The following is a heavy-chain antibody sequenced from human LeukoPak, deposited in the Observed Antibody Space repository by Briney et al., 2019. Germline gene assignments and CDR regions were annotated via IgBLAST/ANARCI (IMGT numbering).Heavy chain of an antibody. CDR1: GESFSGYY. V-gene: IGHV4-34*01. D-gene: IGHD6-19*01. CDR3: ARGQMRSGWYFSYYYYYGMDV. J-gene: IGHJ6*02. Sequence: SSDTLSLTCAVYGESFSGYYWSWIRHPPGKGREWIAEINHSGSTNYNPSLKSRVTISVDTSKNQFSLKLSSVTAADTAVYYCARGQMRSGWYFSYYYYYGMDVWGQGTTVTVSS. CDR2: INHSGST.